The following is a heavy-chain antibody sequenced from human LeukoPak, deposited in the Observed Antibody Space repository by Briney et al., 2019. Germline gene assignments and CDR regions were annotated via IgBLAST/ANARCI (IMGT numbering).Heavy chain of an antibody. V-gene: IGHV4-34*01. Sequence: MASETLSLTCAVYGGSFSGYYWSWIRQPPGKGLEWIGEINHSGSTNYNPSLKSRVTISVDTSKNQFSLKLSSVTAADTAVYYCARGLDYVIVWGRGTLVTVSS. CDR2: INHSGST. CDR3: ARGLDYVIV. D-gene: IGHD2/OR15-2a*01. J-gene: IGHJ2*01. CDR1: GGSFSGYY.